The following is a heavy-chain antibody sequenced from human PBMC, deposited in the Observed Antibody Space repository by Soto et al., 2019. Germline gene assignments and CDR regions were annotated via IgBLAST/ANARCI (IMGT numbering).Heavy chain of an antibody. D-gene: IGHD2-15*01. V-gene: IGHV3-7*01. Sequence: EVQLVESGGGLVQPGGSLRLSCVASGFTFWGDWMSWVRHAPGKGLEWVANIKQDGSAKQYLDSVRGRFTISRDNSKNSVYLQMNSLRAEDTALYYCARDFYGGFSYGPGDNWGQGTLVTVSS. J-gene: IGHJ4*02. CDR3: ARDFYGGFSYGPGDN. CDR2: IKQDGSAK. CDR1: GFTFWGDW.